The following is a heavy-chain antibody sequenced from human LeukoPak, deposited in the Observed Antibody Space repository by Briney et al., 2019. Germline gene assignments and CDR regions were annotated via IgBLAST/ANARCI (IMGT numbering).Heavy chain of an antibody. Sequence: GESLKISCKGSGYSFTSYWIGWVRQMPGKGLEWTGIIYPGDSDTRHSPSFQGQVTISADKSISTAYLQWSSLKASDTAMYYCARHPDPLESLNWFDPWGQGTLVTVSS. J-gene: IGHJ5*02. CDR2: IYPGDSDT. D-gene: IGHD3-3*01. V-gene: IGHV5-51*01. CDR3: ARHPDPLESLNWFDP. CDR1: GYSFTSYW.